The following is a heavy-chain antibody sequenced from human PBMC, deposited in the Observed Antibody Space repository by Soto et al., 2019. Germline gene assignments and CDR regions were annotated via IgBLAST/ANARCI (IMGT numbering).Heavy chain of an antibody. CDR1: GFTFSSYA. CDR2: ISYDGSNR. CDR3: ARQEVEWFDP. Sequence: GGSLRLSCAASGFTFSSYAMHWVRQAPGKGLEWVAVISYDGSNRYYADSVKGRFTISRDNSKNTLYLQMNSLRAEDTAVYYCARQEVEWFDPWGQGTLVTVSS. V-gene: IGHV3-30-3*01. J-gene: IGHJ5*02.